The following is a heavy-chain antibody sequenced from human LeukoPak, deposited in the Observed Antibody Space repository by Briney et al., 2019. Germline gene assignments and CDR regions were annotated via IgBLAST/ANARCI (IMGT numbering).Heavy chain of an antibody. CDR3: AKDQNAYNYVFDY. CDR1: GFTFSSYS. D-gene: IGHD5-24*01. CDR2: ITGSGGGT. J-gene: IGHJ4*02. Sequence: GGSLRLSCAVSGFTFSSYSMTWVRQAPGKGLEWVSTITGSGGGTYYADSVKGRFSISRDNSKNTLYLQMNSLRAEDTALYYCAKDQNAYNYVFDYWGQGTLVTVSS. V-gene: IGHV3-23*01.